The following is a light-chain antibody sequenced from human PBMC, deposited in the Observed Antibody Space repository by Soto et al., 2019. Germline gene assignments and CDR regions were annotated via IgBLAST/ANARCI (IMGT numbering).Light chain of an antibody. V-gene: IGLV2-23*02. J-gene: IGLJ3*02. CDR2: EVS. CDR1: RSDVGSYNL. Sequence: QSALTQPASVSGSPGQSITISCTGTRSDVGSYNLVSWYQQHPGKAPKLMIYEVSKRPSGVSNRFSGSKSGNTASLTISGLQAEDEADYYCCSYAGGSTWVFGGGTKLTVL. CDR3: CSYAGGSTWV.